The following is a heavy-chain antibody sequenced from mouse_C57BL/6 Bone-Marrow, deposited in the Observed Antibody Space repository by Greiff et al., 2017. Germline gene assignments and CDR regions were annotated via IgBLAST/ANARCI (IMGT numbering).Heavy chain of an antibody. V-gene: IGHV5-6*02. J-gene: IGHJ3*01. D-gene: IGHD2-3*01. CDR2: ISSGGIYT. CDR1: GFTFSSYG. Sequence: EVMLVESGGDLVKPGGSLKLSCAASGFTFSSYGMSWVRQTPDKRLEWVATISSGGIYTYYPDSVKGRFTISRDNAKNTLYLQMSSLKSEDTAMYYCASRRDDGYWARFAYWGQGTLVTVSA. CDR3: ASRRDDGYWARFAY.